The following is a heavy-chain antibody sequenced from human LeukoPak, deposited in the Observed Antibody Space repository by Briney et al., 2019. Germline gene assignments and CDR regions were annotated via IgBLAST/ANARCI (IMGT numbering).Heavy chain of an antibody. Sequence: GGSLRLSCAASGFTFSSYEMNWVRQAPGKGLEWVSYISSSGSTLYYADSVKGRFTISRDNAKNSLYLQMNSLRAEDTAVYYCAREATLRYYDSRGLWFDPWGQGTLVTVSS. CDR1: GFTFSSYE. V-gene: IGHV3-48*03. CDR2: ISSSGSTL. D-gene: IGHD3-22*01. J-gene: IGHJ5*02. CDR3: AREATLRYYDSRGLWFDP.